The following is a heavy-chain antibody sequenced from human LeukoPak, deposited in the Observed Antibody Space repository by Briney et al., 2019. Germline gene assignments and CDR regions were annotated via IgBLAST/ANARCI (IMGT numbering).Heavy chain of an antibody. CDR1: GYTFTGYY. CDR3: AREEAGSSSSWYRYSGYYYYGMDV. V-gene: IGHV1-2*02. Sequence: GASVKVSCKASGYTFTGYYMHWVRQAPGQGLEWMGWINPNSGGTNYAQKFQGRVTMTRNTSISTAYMELSSLRSEDTAVYYCAREEAGSSSSWYRYSGYYYYGMDVWGQGTTVTVSS. D-gene: IGHD6-13*01. CDR2: INPNSGGT. J-gene: IGHJ6*02.